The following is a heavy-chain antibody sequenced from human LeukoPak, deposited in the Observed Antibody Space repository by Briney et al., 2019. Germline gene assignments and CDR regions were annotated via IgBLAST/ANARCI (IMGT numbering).Heavy chain of an antibody. CDR3: ARDFPPSYYDFWSGYYTGNPLDY. CDR2: INHSGST. D-gene: IGHD3-3*01. Sequence: SETLSLTCAVYGGSFSGYYWSWIRQPPGKGLEWIGEINHSGSTNYNPSLKSRVTISVDTSKNQFSLKLSSVIAADTAVYYCARDFPPSYYDFWSGYYTGNPLDYWGQGTLVTVSS. V-gene: IGHV4-34*01. CDR1: GGSFSGYY. J-gene: IGHJ4*02.